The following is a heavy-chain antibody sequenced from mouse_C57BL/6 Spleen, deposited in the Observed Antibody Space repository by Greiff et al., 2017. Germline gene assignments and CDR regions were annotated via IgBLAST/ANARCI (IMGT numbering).Heavy chain of an antibody. Sequence: EVHLVESGPGLVKPSQSLSLTCSVTGYSITSGYYWNWIRQFPGNKLEWMGYISYDGSNNYNPSLKNRISITRDTSKNQFFLKLNSVTTEDTATYYCARSPVDYFDYWGQGTTLTVSS. J-gene: IGHJ2*01. CDR3: ARSPVDYFDY. V-gene: IGHV3-6*01. D-gene: IGHD1-1*01. CDR2: ISYDGSN. CDR1: GYSITSGYY.